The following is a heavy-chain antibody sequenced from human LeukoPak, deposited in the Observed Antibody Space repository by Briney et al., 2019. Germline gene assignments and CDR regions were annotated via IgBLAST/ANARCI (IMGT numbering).Heavy chain of an antibody. V-gene: IGHV1-46*01. CDR1: GYTFTNYH. CDR3: ARQGRSGSYSAFSWFDP. D-gene: IGHD3-22*01. CDR2: LTPNSGDT. Sequence: ASVKVSCKASGYTFTNYHMHWVRQAPGQALEWMGILTPNSGDTTYAQKFQGRVTMTRDMSTNTVYMELSSLRSEDTAVYYCARQGRSGSYSAFSWFDPWGQGTLVTVSS. J-gene: IGHJ5*02.